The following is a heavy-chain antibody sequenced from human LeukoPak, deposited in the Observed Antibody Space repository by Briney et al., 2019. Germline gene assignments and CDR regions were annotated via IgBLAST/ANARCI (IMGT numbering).Heavy chain of an antibody. V-gene: IGHV3-15*07. CDR2: IKSKTDGGTT. CDR1: GFIFSNAW. D-gene: IGHD5-18*01. CDR3: TTAPPAWIQLWTVDY. J-gene: IGHJ4*02. Sequence: GGSLRLSCAASGFIFSNAWMNWVRQAPGKGLEWVGRIKSKTDGGTTDYAAPVKGRFAISRDDSKNTLYLQMNSLKTEDTAVYYCTTAPPAWIQLWTVDYWGQGTLVTFSS.